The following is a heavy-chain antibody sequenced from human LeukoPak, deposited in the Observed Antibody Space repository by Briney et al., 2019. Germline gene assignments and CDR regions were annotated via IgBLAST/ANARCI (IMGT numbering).Heavy chain of an antibody. J-gene: IGHJ5*02. Sequence: ASVKVSCKASGYTFSNYYLHWVRQAPGQGLEWMGWINPNNGGTNYAQKFQGRVTMTRDTSTSTVYMELSSLRSEDTAVYYCAREGIAAPPGWFDPWGQGTLVTVSS. CDR2: INPNNGGT. V-gene: IGHV1-2*02. CDR1: GYTFSNYY. D-gene: IGHD6-6*01. CDR3: AREGIAAPPGWFDP.